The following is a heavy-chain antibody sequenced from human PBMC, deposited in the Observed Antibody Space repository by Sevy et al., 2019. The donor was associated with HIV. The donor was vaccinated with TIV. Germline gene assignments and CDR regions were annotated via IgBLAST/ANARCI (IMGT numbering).Heavy chain of an antibody. Sequence: GGSLRLSCAASGFTSSSYAMSWVRQAPGKGLEWVSAISGSGGSTYYADSVKGRFTISRDNSKNTLYLQMNSLRAEDTAVYDCAKGRNNSGWRVFDYWGQGTLVTVSS. CDR1: GFTSSSYA. D-gene: IGHD6-19*01. CDR2: ISGSGGST. CDR3: AKGRNNSGWRVFDY. V-gene: IGHV3-23*01. J-gene: IGHJ4*02.